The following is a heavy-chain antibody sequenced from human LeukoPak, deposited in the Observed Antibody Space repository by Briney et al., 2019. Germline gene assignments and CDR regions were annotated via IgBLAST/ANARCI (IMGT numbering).Heavy chain of an antibody. Sequence: SVKVSCKASGGTFSSYAISWVRQAPGQGLEWMGGIIPIFGTANYAQKFQGRVTITTDESTCTAYMELSSLRSEDTAVYYCAREPVCGSTSCYSWFDPWGQGTLVTVSS. D-gene: IGHD2-2*01. J-gene: IGHJ5*02. CDR3: AREPVCGSTSCYSWFDP. CDR1: GGTFSSYA. V-gene: IGHV1-69*05. CDR2: IIPIFGTA.